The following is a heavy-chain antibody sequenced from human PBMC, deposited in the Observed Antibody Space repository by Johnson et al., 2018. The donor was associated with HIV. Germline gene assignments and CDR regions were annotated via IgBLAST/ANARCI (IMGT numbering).Heavy chain of an antibody. CDR2: ISSNGYST. J-gene: IGHJ3*02. CDR1: GFTFSSYA. Sequence: VQLVESGGGLVQPGGSLRLSCAASGFTFSSYAMHWVRQAPGKGLEYVAAISSNGYSTYYVNSVKGRFTISRDNSKNTLYLQMGSLRAEDMAVYYCARGPYYYDSGGYSGVFDIWGQGTMVTVSS. D-gene: IGHD3-22*01. CDR3: ARGPYYYDSGGYSGVFDI. V-gene: IGHV3-64*01.